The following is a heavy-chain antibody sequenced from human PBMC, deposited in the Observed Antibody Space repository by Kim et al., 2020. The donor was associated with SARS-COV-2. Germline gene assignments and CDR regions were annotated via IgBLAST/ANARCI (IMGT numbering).Heavy chain of an antibody. Sequence: ASVKVSCKGTGYTFTSYAIHWVRQAPGQRLEWMGWINAGTGNTEFSEKFQARVTLTSDIAATTTFMELSSLRYEDTAVYYCARTVDPTNGRIFGVDIHMD. V-gene: IGHV1-3*01. CDR3: ARTVDPTNGRIFGVDIHMD. D-gene: IGHD3-3*01. CDR1: GYTFTSYA. J-gene: IGHJ6*03. CDR2: INAGTGNT.